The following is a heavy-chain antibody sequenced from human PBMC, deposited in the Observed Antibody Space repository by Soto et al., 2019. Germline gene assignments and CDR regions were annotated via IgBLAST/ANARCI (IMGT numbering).Heavy chain of an antibody. CDR3: AKDGPREYQLLVDY. Sequence: PVGSLRLSCAASGFTFSSYGMHWVHQAPGKGLEWVAVISYDGSNKYYADSVKGRFTISRDNSKNTLYLQMNSLRAEDTAVYYCAKDGPREYQLLVDYWGQGTLVTVSS. D-gene: IGHD2-2*01. V-gene: IGHV3-30*18. CDR2: ISYDGSNK. J-gene: IGHJ4*02. CDR1: GFTFSSYG.